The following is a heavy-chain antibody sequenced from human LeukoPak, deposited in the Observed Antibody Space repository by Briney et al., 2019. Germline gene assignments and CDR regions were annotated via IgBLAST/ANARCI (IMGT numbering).Heavy chain of an antibody. Sequence: GASVKVSCKASGYTFTSYYMHWVRQAPGQGLEWMGIINPSGGSTSYAQKFQGRVTMTRNTSISTAYMELSSLTSEDTAVYYCGILLEKTGRRLSGDYWGQGTLVAVSS. CDR2: INPSGGST. CDR3: GILLEKTGRRLSGDY. CDR1: GYTFTSYY. D-gene: IGHD3-22*01. V-gene: IGHV1-46*01. J-gene: IGHJ4*02.